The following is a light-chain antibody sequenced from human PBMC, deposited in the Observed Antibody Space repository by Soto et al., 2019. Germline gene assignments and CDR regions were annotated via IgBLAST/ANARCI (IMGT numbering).Light chain of an antibody. J-gene: IGLJ1*01. CDR2: EVN. V-gene: IGLV2-14*02. CDR1: SGDIGTYNL. CDR3: SSYASSSTLDV. Sequence: QSVLTQPASVSGSPGQSIAISCTGTSGDIGTYNLVSWCQQHPGKAPKLMISEVNKRPSGVSDRFSGSKSGDTASLTISGLRTEDEADYYCSSYASSSTLDVFGTGTKVTVL.